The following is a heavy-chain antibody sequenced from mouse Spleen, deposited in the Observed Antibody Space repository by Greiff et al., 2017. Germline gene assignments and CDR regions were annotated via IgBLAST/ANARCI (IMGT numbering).Heavy chain of an antibody. V-gene: IGHV1-64*01. D-gene: IGHD1-1*01. CDR3: ARGIGSRVRDYFDY. CDR1: GYTFTSYW. J-gene: IGHJ2*01. Sequence: QVQLQQPGAELVKPGASVKLSCKASGYTFTSYWMHWVKQRPGQGLEWIGMIHPNSGSTNYNEKFKSKATLTVDKSSSTAYMQLSSLTSEDSAVYYCARGIGSRVRDYFDYWGQGATLTVSS. CDR2: IHPNSGST.